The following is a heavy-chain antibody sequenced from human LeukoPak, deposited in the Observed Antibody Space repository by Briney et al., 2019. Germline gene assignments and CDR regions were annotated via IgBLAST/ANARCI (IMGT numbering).Heavy chain of an antibody. J-gene: IGHJ6*04. CDR1: GFTFSSYW. CDR3: ARDYYGSGSYYPIRWDYYGMDV. D-gene: IGHD3-10*01. V-gene: IGHV3-7*03. Sequence: TGGSLRLSCAASGFTFSSYWMSWVRQAPGKGLEWVANIKQDGSEKYYVDSVKGRFTISRDNAKNSLYLQMNSLRAEDTAVYYCARDYYGSGSYYPIRWDYYGMDVRGKGTTVTVSS. CDR2: IKQDGSEK.